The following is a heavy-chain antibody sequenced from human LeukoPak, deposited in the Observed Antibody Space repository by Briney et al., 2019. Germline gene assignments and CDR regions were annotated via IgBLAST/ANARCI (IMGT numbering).Heavy chain of an antibody. CDR2: INHSGST. CDR3: ARGRKLWFGELYYYYYYGMDV. CDR1: GDSFSGYY. J-gene: IGHJ6*02. V-gene: IGHV4-34*01. Sequence: TSETLSLTCAVSGDSFSGYYWTWIRQPPGKGLEWIGEINHSGSTKYNPSLKSRVTISVDTSKNHFSLKVSSVTAADTAVYYCARGRKLWFGELYYYYYYGMDVWGQGTTVTVSS. D-gene: IGHD3-10*01.